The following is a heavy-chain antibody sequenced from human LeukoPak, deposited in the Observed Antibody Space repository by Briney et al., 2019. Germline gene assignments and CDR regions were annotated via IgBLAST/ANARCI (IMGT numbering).Heavy chain of an antibody. Sequence: GGSLRLSCAGSGFTFINYWMSWVRQAPGRGLEWVANIKQDGSENYYVDSVKGRFTISRDNAKNSLYLQMNSLRAEDTAVYYCARDNLVRGAPESDYWGRGTLVTVSS. D-gene: IGHD3-10*01. J-gene: IGHJ4*02. V-gene: IGHV3-7*01. CDR2: IKQDGSEN. CDR1: GFTFINYW. CDR3: ARDNLVRGAPESDY.